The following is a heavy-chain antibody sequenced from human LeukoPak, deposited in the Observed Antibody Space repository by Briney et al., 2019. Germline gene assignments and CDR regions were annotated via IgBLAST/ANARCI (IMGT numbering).Heavy chain of an antibody. CDR3: AREGAKNCGGDCSVDY. CDR2: MSSSTSTT. CDR1: GFTFSDYY. D-gene: IGHD2-21*02. V-gene: IGHV3-11*04. Sequence: GGSLRLSCAASGFTFSDYYMSWIRQAPGKGLEWVSYMSSSTSTTYYANSVKGRFTISRDTAKNSLYLQMNSLRAEDTAVYYCAREGAKNCGGDCSVDYWGQGTLVTVSS. J-gene: IGHJ4*02.